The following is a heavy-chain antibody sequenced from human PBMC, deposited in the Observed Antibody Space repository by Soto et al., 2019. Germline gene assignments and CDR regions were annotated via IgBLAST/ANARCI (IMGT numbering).Heavy chain of an antibody. Sequence: QVQLQESGPGLVKPSETLSLSCTVSGGSISSYYWSWIRQPAGKGLECIGRIFTSGSTNYNPSLKSRVTMSVDTSKNQFSLRLSSVTAADTAVYYCARDNTARDNWFDPWGQGIQVTVSS. J-gene: IGHJ5*02. D-gene: IGHD2-2*02. CDR1: GGSISSYY. CDR3: ARDNTARDNWFDP. CDR2: IFTSGST. V-gene: IGHV4-4*07.